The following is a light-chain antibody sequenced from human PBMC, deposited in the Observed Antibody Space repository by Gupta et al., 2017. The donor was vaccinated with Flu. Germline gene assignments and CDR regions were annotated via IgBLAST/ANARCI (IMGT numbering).Light chain of an antibody. CDR2: WSA. V-gene: IGKV4-1*01. J-gene: IGKJ2*01. CDR1: QSVLYGSNNKNC. CDR3: QYYQSTPPLYT. Sequence: DIVMTQSTHSLAGSLGERATIHCKSSQSVLYGSNNKNCLAWYQQKPGQAPTLLIFWSATRESGVPVRFSCSGSGTEFTLTISILQVEDVAVYSCQYYQSTPPLYTFGQGTKVEIK.